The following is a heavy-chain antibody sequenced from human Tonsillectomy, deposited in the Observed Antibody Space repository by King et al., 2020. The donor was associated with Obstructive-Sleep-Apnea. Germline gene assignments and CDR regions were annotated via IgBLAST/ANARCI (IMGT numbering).Heavy chain of an antibody. V-gene: IGHV3-11*06. Sequence: VQLVESGGGLVKPGGSXRLSCAASGFTFSDYYMSWIRQAPGXGLEXVXYIXGSSSYTNHADSVKGRFTISRDNATNSLYLQMNSLRAEDTAVYYCARDKSAYYYGMDVWGQGTTVTVSS. CDR3: ARDKSAYYYGMDV. CDR1: GFTFSDYY. J-gene: IGHJ6*02. CDR2: IXGSSSYT.